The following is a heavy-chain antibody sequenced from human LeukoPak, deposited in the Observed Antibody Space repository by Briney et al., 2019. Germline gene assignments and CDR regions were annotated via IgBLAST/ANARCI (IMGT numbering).Heavy chain of an antibody. D-gene: IGHD3-9*01. Sequence: ASVKVSCKASGYTXTTYGISWVRQAPGQGLDWLGRMSVYNGNTNYAQKLQGRVTMTTDTSTSTAYMELRSLRSDDTAVYYCARMILLLGDVLTVPPRGFDYWGQGTLVTVSS. CDR3: ARMILLLGDVLTVPPRGFDY. CDR2: MSVYNGNT. CDR1: GYTXTTYG. J-gene: IGHJ4*02. V-gene: IGHV1-18*01.